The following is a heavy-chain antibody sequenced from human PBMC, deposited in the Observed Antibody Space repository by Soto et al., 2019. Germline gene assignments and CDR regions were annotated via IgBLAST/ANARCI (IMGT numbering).Heavy chain of an antibody. CDR1: GLTFRNVW. CDR2: IRSKADGGST. D-gene: IGHD3-16*01. Sequence: DVELVESGGGLGKPGESLRLSCAVSGLTFRNVWMSWVRQAPGRGLEWVGRIRSKADGGSTGYAAPVNGRFFVSRDDSKDMLYLQMNSLKIEDTAVYYCTTDEGDARGFYNFDYWGQGILVTVSS. V-gene: IGHV3-15*07. CDR3: TTDEGDARGFYNFDY. J-gene: IGHJ4*02.